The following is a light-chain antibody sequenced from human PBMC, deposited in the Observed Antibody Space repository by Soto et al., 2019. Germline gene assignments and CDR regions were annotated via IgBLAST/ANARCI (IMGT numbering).Light chain of an antibody. CDR3: QQSYSTPLT. CDR1: QSISSY. Sequence: DIQMTQSPSSLSASVGDRVTITCRASQSISSYLNWYQQKPGKAPKLLIYAASSLQSGVPSRFSGSGSGTDFTLTISSLQPEDFPKYYGQQSYSTPLTFGTRKKVDIK. J-gene: IGKJ3*01. V-gene: IGKV1-39*01. CDR2: AAS.